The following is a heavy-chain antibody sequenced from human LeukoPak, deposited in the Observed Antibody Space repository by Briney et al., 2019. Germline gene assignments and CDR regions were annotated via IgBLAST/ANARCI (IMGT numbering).Heavy chain of an antibody. J-gene: IGHJ6*03. CDR2: IVVGSGNT. D-gene: IGHD3-10*01. CDR3: AAGYYYSSGSSYMDV. CDR1: GFTFTSST. Sequence: SVKVSCKASGFTFTSSTMQWVRQARGQRLEWIGWIVVGSGNTNYAQKFQERVTITRDMSTSTVYMEVSSLRSEDTAVYYCAAGYYYSSGSSYMDVWGKGTTVTISS. V-gene: IGHV1-58*02.